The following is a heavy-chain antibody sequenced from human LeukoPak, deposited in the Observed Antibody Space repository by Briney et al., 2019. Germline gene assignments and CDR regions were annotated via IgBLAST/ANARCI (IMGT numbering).Heavy chain of an antibody. Sequence: PSETLSLTFTVSGGSISSYYWSWIRQPPGKGLEGIGYIYTSGSTNYNPSLKSRVTISVDTSKNQFSLKLSSVTAADTAVYYCARLVPAALQTGWFDPWGQGTLVTVSS. CDR2: IYTSGST. V-gene: IGHV4-4*09. CDR3: ARLVPAALQTGWFDP. J-gene: IGHJ5*02. D-gene: IGHD2-2*01. CDR1: GGSISSYY.